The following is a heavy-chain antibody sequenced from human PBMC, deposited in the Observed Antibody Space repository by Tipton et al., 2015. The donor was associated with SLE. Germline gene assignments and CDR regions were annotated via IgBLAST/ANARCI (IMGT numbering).Heavy chain of an antibody. CDR3: ARGLTRGFGDLVFYHYYIDV. V-gene: IGHV4-34*01. CDR1: GGPFNGFL. Sequence: LRLSCAVSGGPFNGFLWTWIRQPPGKGLEWIGEINYSGNTNYNPSLKSRVTISVDTSKKHFSLRLTSVTAADTAVYFCARGLTRGFGDLVFYHYYIDVWGKGTTVTVSS. J-gene: IGHJ6*03. CDR2: INYSGNT. D-gene: IGHD3-10*01.